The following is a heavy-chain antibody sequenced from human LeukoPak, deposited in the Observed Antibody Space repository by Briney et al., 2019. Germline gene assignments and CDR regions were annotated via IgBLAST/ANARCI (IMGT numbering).Heavy chain of an antibody. CDR3: AGPPSPNSLDAFDI. J-gene: IGHJ3*02. Sequence: SVKVSCKASGGTFSSYAISWVRQAPGQGLEWMGRIIPIFGIANYAQKFQGRVTITADKSTSTAYMELSSLRSEDTAVYYCAGPPSPNSLDAFDIWGQGTMVTVSS. CDR2: IIPIFGIA. V-gene: IGHV1-69*04. CDR1: GGTFSSYA. D-gene: IGHD5-18*01.